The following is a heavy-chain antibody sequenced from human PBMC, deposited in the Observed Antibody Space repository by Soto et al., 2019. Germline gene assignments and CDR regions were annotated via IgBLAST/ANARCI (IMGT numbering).Heavy chain of an antibody. CDR3: ARVKYSSVTGNFDY. CDR2: IIPILGIA. Sequence: QVQLVQSGAEVKKPGSSVKVSCKASGGTFSSYTISWVRQAPGQGLEWMGRIIPILGIANYAQKFQGRVTITADKSTSPAYMELSSLRSEDTAVYYCARVKYSSVTGNFDYWGQGTLVTVSS. J-gene: IGHJ4*02. D-gene: IGHD6-19*01. CDR1: GGTFSSYT. V-gene: IGHV1-69*02.